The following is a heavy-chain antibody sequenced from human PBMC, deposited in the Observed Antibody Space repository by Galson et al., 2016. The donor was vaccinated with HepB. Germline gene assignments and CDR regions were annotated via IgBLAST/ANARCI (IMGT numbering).Heavy chain of an antibody. V-gene: IGHV4-4*02. CDR1: GGSINSDVW. CDR2: IYYSGST. J-gene: IGHJ6*02. D-gene: IGHD3-22*01. CDR3: ARGEYYYDSSGYYYYYGMDV. Sequence: TLSLTCAVSGGSINSDVWWSWVRQAPGKGLEWIGSIYYSGSTYYNPSLKSRVTISVDTSKNQFSLKLSSVTAADTAVYYCARGEYYYDSSGYYYYYGMDVWGQGTTVTVSS.